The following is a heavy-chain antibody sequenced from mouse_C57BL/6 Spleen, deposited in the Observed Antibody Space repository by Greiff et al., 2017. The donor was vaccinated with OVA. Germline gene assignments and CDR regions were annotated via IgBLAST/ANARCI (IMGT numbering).Heavy chain of an antibody. Sequence: VHVKQSGAELVRPGASVKLSCTASGFNIKDYYMHWVKQRPEQGLEWIGRIDPEDGDTEYAPKFQGKATMTADTSSNTAYLQLSSLTSEDTAVYYCTGGFPYYAMDYWGQGTSVTVSS. V-gene: IGHV14-1*01. CDR1: GFNIKDYY. CDR3: TGGFPYYAMDY. J-gene: IGHJ4*01. CDR2: IDPEDGDT.